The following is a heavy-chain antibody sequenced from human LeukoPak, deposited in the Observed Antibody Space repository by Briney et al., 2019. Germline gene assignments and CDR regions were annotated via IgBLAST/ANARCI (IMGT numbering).Heavy chain of an antibody. CDR3: ATPLGATEAFDY. Sequence: ASVKVSCKASGYIFTGYYMHWVRQAPGQGLEWMGWINPNSGGTNYAQKFQGRVTMTRDTSIRTAYMELSRLRSDDTAVYYCATPLGATEAFDYWGQGTLVTVPS. V-gene: IGHV1-2*02. D-gene: IGHD1-26*01. CDR1: GYIFTGYY. CDR2: INPNSGGT. J-gene: IGHJ4*02.